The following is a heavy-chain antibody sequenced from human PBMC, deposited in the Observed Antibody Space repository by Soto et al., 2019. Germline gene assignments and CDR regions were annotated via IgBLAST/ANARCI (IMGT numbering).Heavy chain of an antibody. CDR3: ARDRPPGSLYGMDA. Sequence: QIQLVQSGGGVERPGASVTVSCEASGYIFTTYGLTWVRQTPAHGLEWMGWISADSGYTQHAQFLQDRLTMTRDTSTNTGYMELRDLTSDDTGIYYCARDRPPGSLYGMDAWGQGTAVTVSS. CDR1: GYIFTTYG. CDR2: ISADSGYT. V-gene: IGHV1-18*01. J-gene: IGHJ6*02.